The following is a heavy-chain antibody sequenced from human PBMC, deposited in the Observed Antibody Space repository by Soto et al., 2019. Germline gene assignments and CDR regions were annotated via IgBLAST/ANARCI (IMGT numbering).Heavy chain of an antibody. J-gene: IGHJ4*02. D-gene: IGHD5-18*01. Sequence: SETLSLTCAVSGGSISSGGYSWSWIRQPPGKGLEWIGYIYHSGSTYYNPSLKSRVTISVDRSKNQFSLRLSSVTAADTAVYYCARASNKRGNSYGPDYWDRGTLVTVS. V-gene: IGHV4-30-2*01. CDR3: ARASNKRGNSYGPDY. CDR1: GGSISSGGYS. CDR2: IYHSGST.